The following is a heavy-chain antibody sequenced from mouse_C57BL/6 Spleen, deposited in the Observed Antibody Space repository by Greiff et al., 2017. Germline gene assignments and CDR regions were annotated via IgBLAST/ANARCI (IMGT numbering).Heavy chain of an antibody. Sequence: VKLMESGPGLVQPSQSLSITCTVSGFSLPSYGVHWVRQSPGKGLEWLGVIWRGGSTDYNAAFMSRLSITQDNSKSQVFFKMNSLQADDTAIYYCAKNNYYGSSYGAMDYWGQGTSVTVSS. J-gene: IGHJ4*01. CDR2: IWRGGST. V-gene: IGHV2-5*01. D-gene: IGHD1-1*01. CDR1: GFSLPSYG. CDR3: AKNNYYGSSYGAMDY.